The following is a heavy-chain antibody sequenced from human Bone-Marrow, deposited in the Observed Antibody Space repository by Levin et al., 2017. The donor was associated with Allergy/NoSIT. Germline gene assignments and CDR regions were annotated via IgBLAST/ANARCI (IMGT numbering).Heavy chain of an antibody. Sequence: SETLSLTCTVSGDSLRSDDYYWTWVRQPAGQGLEWIGRLFSSGTTQSNPSLSSRVTMSVDTSKNHFSLRLSSVTAADTAVYYCARGLDDIWSGYRFDSWGQGTLVTVSS. D-gene: IGHD3-3*01. V-gene: IGHV4-61*02. CDR1: GDSLRSDDYY. CDR2: LFSSGTT. J-gene: IGHJ4*03. CDR3: ARGLDDIWSGYRFDS.